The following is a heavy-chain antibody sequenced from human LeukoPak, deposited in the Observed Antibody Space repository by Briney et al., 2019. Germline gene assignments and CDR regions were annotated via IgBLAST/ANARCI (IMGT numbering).Heavy chain of an antibody. J-gene: IGHJ4*02. CDR1: GYIFTSYA. Sequence: ASVNVSCMASGYIFTSYAMHWVRQAPGQRLEWMGWINAGNGNTKYSQKFQGRVTTTRDTSASTAYMELNNLRSEDTAVYYCARDNVVGATHDYWGQGTLVTVSS. V-gene: IGHV1-3*01. CDR2: INAGNGNT. D-gene: IGHD1-26*01. CDR3: ARDNVVGATHDY.